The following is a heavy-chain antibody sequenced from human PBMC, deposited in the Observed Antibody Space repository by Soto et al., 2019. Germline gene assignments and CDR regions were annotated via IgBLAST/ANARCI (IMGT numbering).Heavy chain of an antibody. J-gene: IGHJ6*02. CDR1: GGSISSYY. Sequence: SETLSLTCTVSGGSISSYYWSWIRQPPGKGLEWIGYIYYSGSTNYNPSLKSRVTISVDTSKNQFSLKLSSVTAADTAVYYCARAIQIERGERRYYYYYYGVDVWGQGTTVTVSS. D-gene: IGHD1-1*01. CDR2: IYYSGST. CDR3: ARAIQIERGERRYYYYYYGVDV. V-gene: IGHV4-59*01.